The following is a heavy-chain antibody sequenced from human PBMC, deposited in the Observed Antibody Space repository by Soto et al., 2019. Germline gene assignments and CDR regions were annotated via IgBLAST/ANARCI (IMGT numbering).Heavy chain of an antibody. D-gene: IGHD6-6*01. CDR3: AKDLEYSSSSYYYYYGMDV. CDR1: GFTFSSYA. CDR2: ISGSGGST. J-gene: IGHJ6*02. V-gene: IGHV3-23*01. Sequence: GGSLRLSCAASGFTFSSYAMSWVRQAPGKGLEWVSAISGSGGSTYYADSVKGRFTISRDNSKNTLYLQMNSLRAEDTAVYYCAKDLEYSSSSYYYYYGMDVWGQGTTVTVSS.